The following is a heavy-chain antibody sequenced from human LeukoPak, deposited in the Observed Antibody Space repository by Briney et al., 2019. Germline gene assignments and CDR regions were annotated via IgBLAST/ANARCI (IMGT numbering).Heavy chain of an antibody. CDR3: AGDPYYGGKPPPPD. J-gene: IGHJ4*02. CDR1: GYTFTGYY. CDR2: INPNSGGT. V-gene: IGHV1-2*02. D-gene: IGHD4-23*01. Sequence: ASVKVSCKASGYTFTGYYMHWVRQAPGQGLEWMGWINPNSGGTNYAQKFQGRVTMTRDTSISTAYMELSRLRSDDTAVYYCAGDPYYGGKPPPPDWGQGTLVTVSS.